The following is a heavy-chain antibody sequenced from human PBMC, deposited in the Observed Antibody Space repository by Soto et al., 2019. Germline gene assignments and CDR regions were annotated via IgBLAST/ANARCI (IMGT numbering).Heavy chain of an antibody. Sequence: SVKVSCKASGGTFSSYAIIWVRQAPGQELEWMGGIIPIFGTANYAQKFQGRVTITADESTSTAYMELSSLRSEDTAVYYCARDRGRATVTTRYYGMDVWGQGTTVTVSS. V-gene: IGHV1-69*13. CDR3: ARDRGRATVTTRYYGMDV. CDR2: IIPIFGTA. D-gene: IGHD4-4*01. J-gene: IGHJ6*02. CDR1: GGTFSSYA.